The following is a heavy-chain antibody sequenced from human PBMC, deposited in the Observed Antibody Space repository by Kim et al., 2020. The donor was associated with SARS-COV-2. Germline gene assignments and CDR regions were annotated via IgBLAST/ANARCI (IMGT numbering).Heavy chain of an antibody. CDR1: GYTFTSYA. Sequence: ASVKVSCKASGYTFTSYAMHWVRQAPGQRLEWMGWINAGNGNTKYSQKFQGRVTITRDTSASTAYMELSSLRSEDTAVYYCARGRRVVPANWFDPWGQGTLVTVSS. CDR2: INAGNGNT. CDR3: ARGRRVVPANWFDP. D-gene: IGHD2-2*01. J-gene: IGHJ5*02. V-gene: IGHV1-3*01.